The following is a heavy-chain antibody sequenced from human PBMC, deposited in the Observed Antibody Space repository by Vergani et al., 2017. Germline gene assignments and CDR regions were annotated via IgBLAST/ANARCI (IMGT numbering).Heavy chain of an antibody. CDR3: ARGEYYDFWSGYRNWFDP. D-gene: IGHD3-3*01. CDR2: SNAGNGNT. CDR1: GYTFTSYA. V-gene: IGHV1-3*01. Sequence: QVQLVQSGAEVKKPGASVKVSCKASGYTFTSYAMHWVRQAPGQRLEWMGWSNAGNGNTKYSQKFQGRVTMTRDTSASTAYMELSSLRSEDTPVYYCARGEYYDFWSGYRNWFDPWGQGTLVTVSS. J-gene: IGHJ5*02.